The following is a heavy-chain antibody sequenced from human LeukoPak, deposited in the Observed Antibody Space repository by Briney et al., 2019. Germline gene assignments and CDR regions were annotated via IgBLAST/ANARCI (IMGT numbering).Heavy chain of an antibody. CDR3: ARGIRLLRYFDWPLYYFDY. D-gene: IGHD3-9*01. CDR2: INHSGST. Sequence: SETLSLTCAVYGVSFSGYYWSWIRQPPGKGLEWIGEINHSGSTNYNPSLKSRVTISVDTSKNQFSLKLSSVTAADTAVYYCARGIRLLRYFDWPLYYFDYWGQGTLVTVSS. J-gene: IGHJ4*02. CDR1: GVSFSGYY. V-gene: IGHV4-34*01.